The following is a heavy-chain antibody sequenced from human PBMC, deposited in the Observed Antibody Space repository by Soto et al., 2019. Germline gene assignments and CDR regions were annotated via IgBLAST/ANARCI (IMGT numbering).Heavy chain of an antibody. CDR2: ISGSGGST. V-gene: IGHV3-23*01. CDR1: GFTFSSYA. Sequence: GGSLRLSCAASGFTFSSYAMSWVRQAPGKGLEWVSAISGSGGSTYYADSVKGRCTISRDNSKNTLYLQMNSLRAEDTAVYYCAKDREGGSKGEKDGAGSYYNFDYWGQGTLVTVSS. J-gene: IGHJ4*02. D-gene: IGHD3-10*01. CDR3: AKDREGGSKGEKDGAGSYYNFDY.